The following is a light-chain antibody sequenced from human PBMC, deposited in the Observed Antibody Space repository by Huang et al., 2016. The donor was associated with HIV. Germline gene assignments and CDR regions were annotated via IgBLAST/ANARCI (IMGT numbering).Light chain of an antibody. Sequence: DIQMTQSPSSLSASVGDRVTITCLASQTIANYLNWYQQKPGEAPKLLIYATSNLQSGVPSRFSGRGYGTDFTLTISSLQPEDFATYFCQQSHTTPSFGGGTKVEIK. CDR2: ATS. V-gene: IGKV1-39*01. CDR3: QQSHTTPS. J-gene: IGKJ4*01. CDR1: QTIANY.